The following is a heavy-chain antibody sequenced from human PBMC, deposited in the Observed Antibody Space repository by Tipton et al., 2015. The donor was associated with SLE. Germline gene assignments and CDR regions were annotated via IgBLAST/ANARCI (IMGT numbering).Heavy chain of an antibody. CDR1: GESFSGYY. D-gene: IGHD5-12*01. V-gene: IGHV4-34*01. CDR2: INHFGRT. Sequence: TLSLTCAVYGESFSGYYLSWIRQTPGKGLEWIGEINHFGRTNYNPSLKSRISISVDTSKNQYSLKVRSVTAADTAAYYCAHGRGVATSTRDYYYGMGVWGQGTTVTVSS. J-gene: IGHJ6*02. CDR3: AHGRGVATSTRDYYYGMGV.